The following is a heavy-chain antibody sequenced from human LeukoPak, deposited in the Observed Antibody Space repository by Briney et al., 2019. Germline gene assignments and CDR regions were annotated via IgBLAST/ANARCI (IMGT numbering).Heavy chain of an antibody. D-gene: IGHD3-3*01. Sequence: ASVKVSCKTSGYTFTSYAINWVRQAPGQGLEWMGWISAYNGNTYYGQDFEGRVTMTTETSTSTAYMELRSLRSDDTAVYYCAREDTYYDFWSGYYERDYFDYWGQGTLVTVSS. CDR2: ISAYNGNT. V-gene: IGHV1-18*01. CDR3: AREDTYYDFWSGYYERDYFDY. CDR1: GYTFTSYA. J-gene: IGHJ4*02.